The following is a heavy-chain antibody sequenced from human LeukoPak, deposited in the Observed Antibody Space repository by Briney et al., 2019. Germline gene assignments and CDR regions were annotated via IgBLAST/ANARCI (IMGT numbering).Heavy chain of an antibody. CDR1: GFTVSSNY. J-gene: IGHJ6*02. V-gene: IGHV3-53*04. CDR3: ASLPTFGGVIAPLHYCYGMDV. CDR2: IYSGGST. D-gene: IGHD3-16*02. Sequence: PGGSLRLSCAASGFTVSSNYMSWVRQAPGKGLERVSVIYSGGSTYYADSVKGRFTISRHNSKNTLYLQMNSLRAEDTAVYYCASLPTFGGVIAPLHYCYGMDVWGQGTTVTVSS.